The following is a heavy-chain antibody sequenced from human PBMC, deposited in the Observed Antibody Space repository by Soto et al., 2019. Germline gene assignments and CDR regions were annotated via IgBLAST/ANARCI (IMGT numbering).Heavy chain of an antibody. CDR2: IVVGSGNT. V-gene: IGHV1-58*02. J-gene: IGHJ4*02. CDR3: AVLVGSYYWY. Sequence: GASGKVSCKASGFTFTRSAMQWVRQARGQRLEWIGWIVVGSGNTNYAQKFQERVTITRDMSTSTAYMELSSLRSEDTAVYYCAVLVGSYYWYWGQGTLVTVSS. D-gene: IGHD1-26*01. CDR1: GFTFTRSA.